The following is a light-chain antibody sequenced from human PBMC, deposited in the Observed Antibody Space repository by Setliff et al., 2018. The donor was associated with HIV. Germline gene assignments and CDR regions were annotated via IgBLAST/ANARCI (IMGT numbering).Light chain of an antibody. CDR2: DNN. J-gene: IGLJ3*02. CDR1: SSNIGSRT. CDR3: VVWDDSLNVWL. V-gene: IGLV1-44*01. Sequence: QSVLTQPPSASGTPGQRVTISCSGTSSNIGSRTVNWYQQVPGTAPKHLIFDNNERPSGVPDRFSASKSGTSASLAISGLQSEDEADYYCVVWDDSLNVWLFGGGTKVTVL.